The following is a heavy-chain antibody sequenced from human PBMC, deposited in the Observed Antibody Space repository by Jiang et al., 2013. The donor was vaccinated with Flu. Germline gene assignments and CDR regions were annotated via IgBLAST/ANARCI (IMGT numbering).Heavy chain of an antibody. J-gene: IGHJ3*02. V-gene: IGHV1-46*01. CDR3: AREANYYDSSGYDAFDI. CDR2: INPSGGST. CDR1: GYTFTSYY. Sequence: ASGYTFTSYYMHWVRQAPGQGLEWMGIINPSGGSTSYAQKFQGRVTMTRDTSTSTVYMELSSLRSEDTAVYYCAREANYYDSSGYDAFDIWGQGTMVTVSS. D-gene: IGHD3-22*01.